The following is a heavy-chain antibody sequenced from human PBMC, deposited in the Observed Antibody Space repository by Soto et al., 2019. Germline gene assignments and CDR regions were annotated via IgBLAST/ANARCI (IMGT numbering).Heavy chain of an antibody. J-gene: IGHJ4*02. CDR1: GGSIVIDNYY. Sequence: SETLSLTCAVSGGSIVIDNYYWSWVRQHPGTGLEWIAYIYYSGTPYYNPSLKSRLTISLYTSKNQFSLNLNSVTAADTAVYYCARSPHFDGYNDYWGQGTLVTVSS. CDR3: ARSPHFDGYNDY. CDR2: IYYSGTP. V-gene: IGHV4-31*11. D-gene: IGHD3-9*01.